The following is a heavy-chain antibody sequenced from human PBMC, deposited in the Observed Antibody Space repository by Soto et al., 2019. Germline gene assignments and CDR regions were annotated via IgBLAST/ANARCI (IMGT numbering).Heavy chain of an antibody. J-gene: IGHJ5*02. CDR2: IYYSGST. CDR1: GGSISSGGYY. Sequence: QVQLQESGPGLVKPSQTLSLTCTVSGGSISSGGYYWSWIRQHPGKGLEWIGYIYYSGSTYYNPSLKSRVTISGDTSNYQFSLKLRSVTAADTAVYHCARVRYCSGGSCYPRFDPWGQGTLVTVSS. D-gene: IGHD2-15*01. V-gene: IGHV4-31*03. CDR3: ARVRYCSGGSCYPRFDP.